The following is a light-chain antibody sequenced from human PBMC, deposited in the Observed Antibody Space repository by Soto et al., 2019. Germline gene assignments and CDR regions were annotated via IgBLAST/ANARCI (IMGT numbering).Light chain of an antibody. CDR2: EVS. CDR3: TSYTSSGTWV. CDR1: SSDVGGYNY. Sequence: QSALTQPASVSGSPGQSITISCTGTSSDVGGYNYVSWYQQHPGTAPKLMIYEVSNRPSGVSNRFSGCKSGNTASLTISGLQAEDEADYYCTSYTSSGTWVFGGGTKLTVL. V-gene: IGLV2-14*01. J-gene: IGLJ3*02.